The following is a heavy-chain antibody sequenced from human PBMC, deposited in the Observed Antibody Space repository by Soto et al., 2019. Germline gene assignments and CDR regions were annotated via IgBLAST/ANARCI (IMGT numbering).Heavy chain of an antibody. CDR3: ARGAPTDIVANTRRDSYLGMDV. D-gene: IGHD5-12*01. V-gene: IGHV3-30*03. Sequence: PGGSLRLSCAASGFTFSRNSMHWVRQAPGKGLEWVALISHDGSNKYYADSVKGRFTISRDNSENTLFVQMNSLRPEDTAVYFCARGAPTDIVANTRRDSYLGMDVWGQGTTVTVSS. CDR2: ISHDGSNK. J-gene: IGHJ6*02. CDR1: GFTFSRNS.